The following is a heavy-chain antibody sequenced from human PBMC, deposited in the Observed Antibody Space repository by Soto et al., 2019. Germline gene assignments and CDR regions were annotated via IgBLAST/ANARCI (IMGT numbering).Heavy chain of an antibody. V-gene: IGHV4-34*01. D-gene: IGHD3-3*01. CDR3: ARDEPGLRFLGY. CDR2: SNHSGST. J-gene: IGHJ4*02. CDR1: GGSFSGYY. Sequence: QVQLQQWGAGLLKPSETLSLTCAVYGGSFSGYYWNWIRQSPGKGLEWIGESNHSGSTNYHPSLKSRVTISVDTSKNQFSLKLSSVTAADTAVYYCARDEPGLRFLGYWGQGTRVTVSS.